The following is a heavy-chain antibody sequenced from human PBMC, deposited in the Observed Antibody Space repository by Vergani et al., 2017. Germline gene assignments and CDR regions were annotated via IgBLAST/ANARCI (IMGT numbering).Heavy chain of an antibody. CDR3: AKAVLYSSSWTDAFDI. V-gene: IGHV3-9*01. J-gene: IGHJ3*02. CDR2: IRWNSGSI. CDR1: GFTFDDYA. D-gene: IGHD6-13*01. Sequence: EVQLVESGGGLVQPGRSLRLSCAASGFTFDDYAMHWVRQAPGKGLEWVSGIRWNSGSIGYADSVKGRFTISRDNAKNSLYLQMNSLRAEDTALYYCAKAVLYSSSWTDAFDIWGQGTMVTVSS.